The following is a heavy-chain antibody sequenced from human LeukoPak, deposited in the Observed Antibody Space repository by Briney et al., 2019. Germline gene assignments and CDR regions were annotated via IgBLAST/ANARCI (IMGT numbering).Heavy chain of an antibody. J-gene: IGHJ6*03. Sequence: ASVKVSCKASGYTFTVYYMHCVRQAPGQGLECMGWINPNSGGTNYAQKFQGRVTMTRDTSISTAYMELSRLRSNDTAVYYCARGVAGTYYYYYMDVWGKGTTVTISS. CDR2: INPNSGGT. D-gene: IGHD6-19*01. CDR3: ARGVAGTYYYYYMDV. V-gene: IGHV1-2*02. CDR1: GYTFTVYY.